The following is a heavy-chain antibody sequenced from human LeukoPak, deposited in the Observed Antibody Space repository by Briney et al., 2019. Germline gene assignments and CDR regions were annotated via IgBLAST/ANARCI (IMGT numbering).Heavy chain of an antibody. CDR1: GYTLTDLS. Sequence: ASVKVSCKISGYTLTDLSMHWVRQALGKGLEWMGGFDPKDGETLYAQKFQGRVTMTEDTSTDTAYLELSGLRSEDTAVYYCATFALFGVINSYYFNYWGQGTLVTVSS. CDR2: FDPKDGET. D-gene: IGHD3-3*01. V-gene: IGHV1-24*01. CDR3: ATFALFGVINSYYFNY. J-gene: IGHJ4*02.